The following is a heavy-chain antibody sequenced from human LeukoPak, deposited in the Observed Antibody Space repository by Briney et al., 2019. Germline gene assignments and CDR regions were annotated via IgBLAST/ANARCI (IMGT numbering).Heavy chain of an antibody. CDR2: INHSGST. D-gene: IGHD3-22*01. V-gene: IGHV4-34*01. CDR1: GFTFSSYA. J-gene: IGHJ5*02. Sequence: GSLRLSCAASGFTFSSYAMSWVRQAPGKGLEWIGEINHSGSTNYNPSLKSRFTISVDTSKNQFSLKLSSVTAADTAVYYCARGRTYYYDSSGYWSWFDPWGQGTLVTVSS. CDR3: ARGRTYYYDSSGYWSWFDP.